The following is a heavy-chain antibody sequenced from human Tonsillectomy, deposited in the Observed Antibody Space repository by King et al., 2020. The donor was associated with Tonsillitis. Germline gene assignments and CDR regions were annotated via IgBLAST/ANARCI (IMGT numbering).Heavy chain of an antibody. V-gene: IGHV3-64D*06. D-gene: IGHD3-3*01. Sequence: VQLVESGGGLVQPGGSLRLSCSASGFTFSSYAMHWVRQAPGKGLEYVSAISSRGGNAFYADSVEGRFTISRDNSKNTLYLQMSSLRGEDTAVYYCVAFWSGNSTTTYSYYMDVWGKGTTVTVSS. CDR1: GFTFSSYA. J-gene: IGHJ6*03. CDR2: ISSRGGNA. CDR3: VAFWSGNSTTTYSYYMDV.